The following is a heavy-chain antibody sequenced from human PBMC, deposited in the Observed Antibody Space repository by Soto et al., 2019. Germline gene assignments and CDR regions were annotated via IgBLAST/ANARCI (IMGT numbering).Heavy chain of an antibody. D-gene: IGHD3-22*01. J-gene: IGHJ4*02. CDR1: GFTFSSYG. V-gene: IGHV3-30*03. Sequence: PGGSLRLSCAASGFTFSSYGMHWVRQAPGKGLEWVAVISYDGSNKYYADSVKGRFTISRDNSKNTLYLQMNSLRAEDTAVYYCASLDSSGYYYRPFDYWGQGTLVTVSS. CDR3: ASLDSSGYYYRPFDY. CDR2: ISYDGSNK.